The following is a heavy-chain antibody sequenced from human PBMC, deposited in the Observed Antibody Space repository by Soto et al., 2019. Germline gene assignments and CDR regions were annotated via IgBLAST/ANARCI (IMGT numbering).Heavy chain of an antibody. D-gene: IGHD6-19*01. J-gene: IGHJ4*02. CDR1: GFTFSSYG. Sequence: GESLKISCAASGFTFSSYGMHWVRQAPGKGLEWVAVIWYDGSNKYYADSVKGRFTISRDNSKNTLYLQMNSLRAEDTAVYYCAGGIAVAGGDYWGQGTLVTVSS. V-gene: IGHV3-33*01. CDR2: IWYDGSNK. CDR3: AGGIAVAGGDY.